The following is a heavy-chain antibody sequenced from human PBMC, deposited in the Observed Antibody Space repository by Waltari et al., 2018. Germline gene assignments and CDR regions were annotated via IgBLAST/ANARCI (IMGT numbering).Heavy chain of an antibody. CDR2: IKNDGSTT. Sequence: EVQLVESGGGSVQPGGSLRLSCAASGFPFRNYIMHWVRHSSGEGLVWISRIKNDGSTTRYADSVGGRFTISRDNAKNTLYLDMNHLRVDDTAIYYCARDYNYKIDYWGQGILVTVSS. CDR3: ARDYNYKIDY. D-gene: IGHD3-22*01. V-gene: IGHV3-74*01. J-gene: IGHJ4*02. CDR1: GFPFRNYI.